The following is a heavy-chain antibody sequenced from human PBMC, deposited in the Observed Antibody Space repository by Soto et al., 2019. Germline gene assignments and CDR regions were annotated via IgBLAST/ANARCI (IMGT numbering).Heavy chain of an antibody. CDR2: ISSSSSYI. Sequence: GGSLRLSCAASGFTFSSYSMNWVRQAPGKGLEWVSSISSSSSYIYYADSVKGRFTISRDNAKNSLYLQMNSLRAEDTAVYYCARVCRTRPWPKSYYYYMDVWGKGTPVTVSS. CDR3: ARVCRTRPWPKSYYYYMDV. J-gene: IGHJ6*03. CDR1: GFTFSSYS. V-gene: IGHV3-21*01. D-gene: IGHD5-12*01.